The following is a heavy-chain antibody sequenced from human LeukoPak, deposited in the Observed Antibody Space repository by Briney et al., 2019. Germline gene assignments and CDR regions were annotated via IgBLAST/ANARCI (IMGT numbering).Heavy chain of an antibody. D-gene: IGHD1-26*01. CDR1: GFTFSRFN. Sequence: GESLRLSCVASGFTFSRFNMNWARQAPGKGLEWVSSIGTTDSYKYYADSVRGRFSISRDNAKNSLYLQLNSLRVEDTAVYYCARDGIVGGTSVNFDSWGQGILVTVSS. CDR3: ARDGIVGGTSVNFDS. J-gene: IGHJ4*02. V-gene: IGHV3-21*01. CDR2: IGTTDSYK.